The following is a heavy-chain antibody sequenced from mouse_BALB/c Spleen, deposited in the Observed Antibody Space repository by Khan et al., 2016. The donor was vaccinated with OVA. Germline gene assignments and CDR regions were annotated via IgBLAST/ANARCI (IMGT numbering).Heavy chain of an antibody. CDR2: ISYSGSP. J-gene: IGHJ3*01. D-gene: IGHD4-1*01. V-gene: IGHV3-2*02. CDR3: AMGRTY. CDR1: GSSITSDYA. Sequence: EVQLQESGPGLVKPSQSLSLTCTVTGSSITSDYAWNWIRQFPGNKLEWMGYISYSGSPSYNPFLKSRISITRDTSKNQFFLQLNSVTTEDTAKYYCAMGRTYWGQGTLVTVSA.